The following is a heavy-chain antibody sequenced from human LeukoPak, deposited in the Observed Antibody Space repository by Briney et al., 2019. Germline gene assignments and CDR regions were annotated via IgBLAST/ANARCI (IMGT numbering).Heavy chain of an antibody. V-gene: IGHV3-21*01. D-gene: IGHD3-3*01. CDR2: ISSSSSYI. CDR3: ARDLRRITIFGVVIAQPNNDAFDI. CDR1: GFTFSSYS. Sequence: GGSLRLSCAASGFTFSSYSMNWVRQAPGKGLEWVSSISSSSSYIYYADSVKGRFTISRDNAKNSLYLQMNSLRAEDTAVYYCARDLRRITIFGVVIAQPNNDAFDIWGQGTMVTVSS. J-gene: IGHJ3*02.